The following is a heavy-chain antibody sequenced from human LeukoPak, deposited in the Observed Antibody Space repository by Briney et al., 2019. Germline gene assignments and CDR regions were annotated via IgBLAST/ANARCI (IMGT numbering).Heavy chain of an antibody. CDR1: GFTFSSYW. J-gene: IGHJ3*02. Sequence: GGSLRLSCAASGFTFSSYWMSWVRQAPGKGLEWVSGISWNSGSIGYADSVKGRFTISRDNAKNSLYLQMNSLRAEDMALYYCAKGDCSSTSCAFDIWGQGTMVTVSS. V-gene: IGHV3-9*03. D-gene: IGHD2-2*01. CDR3: AKGDCSSTSCAFDI. CDR2: ISWNSGSI.